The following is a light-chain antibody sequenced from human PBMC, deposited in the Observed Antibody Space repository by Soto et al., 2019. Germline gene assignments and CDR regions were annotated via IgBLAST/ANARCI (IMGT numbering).Light chain of an antibody. CDR2: EVS. CDR3: SSYTRTRTPYV. J-gene: IGLJ1*01. Sequence: QSALTQPASVSGSPGQSITLSCTGTSSDIGFYNFVSWYQHHPGKAPKLTIYEVSNRPSGASNRFSGSKSGNTASLTISGLQAQEEAHYFCSSYTRTRTPYVFGTGTKVTV. CDR1: SSDIGFYNF. V-gene: IGLV2-14*01.